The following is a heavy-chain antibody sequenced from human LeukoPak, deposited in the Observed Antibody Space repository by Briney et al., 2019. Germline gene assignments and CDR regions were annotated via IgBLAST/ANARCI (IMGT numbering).Heavy chain of an antibody. J-gene: IGHJ6*02. V-gene: IGHV1-18*01. CDR3: ARERGITMVRGVMFYYGMDV. CDR2: ISAYNGNT. D-gene: IGHD3-10*01. CDR1: GYTFTSYG. Sequence: ASVKVSCKASGYTFTSYGMSWVRQAPGQGLEWMGWISAYNGNTNYAQKLQGRVTMATDTSTSTAYMELRSLRSDDTAVYYCARERGITMVRGVMFYYGMDVWGQGTTVTVSS.